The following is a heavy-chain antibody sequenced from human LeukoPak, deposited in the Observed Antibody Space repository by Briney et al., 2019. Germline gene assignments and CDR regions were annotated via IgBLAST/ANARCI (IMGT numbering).Heavy chain of an antibody. CDR3: ARRGETLAGHLYYYYYYYMDV. CDR2: INPSIGGT. V-gene: IGHV1-2*02. Sequence: ASVKVSCKASGYTFTDYYMHWVRQAPGQGLEWMGWINPSIGGTNYVQKFQGRVTMTRNTSISTAYMELSSLRSEDTAVYYCARRGETLAGHLYYYYYYYMDVWGKGTTVTISS. CDR1: GYTFTDYY. D-gene: IGHD2-15*01. J-gene: IGHJ6*03.